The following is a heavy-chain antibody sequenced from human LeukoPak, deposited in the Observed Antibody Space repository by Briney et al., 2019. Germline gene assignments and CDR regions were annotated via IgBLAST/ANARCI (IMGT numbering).Heavy chain of an antibody. CDR1: GGSISSGSYY. CDR3: ARDYYGSGSYSYYMDV. J-gene: IGHJ6*03. Sequence: SETLSLTCTVSGGSISSGSYYWSWIRQPAGKGLEWIGRIYTSGSTNYNPSLKSRVTISVDTSKNQFSLKLSSVTAADTAVYYCARDYYGSGSYSYYMDVWGKGTTVTVSS. V-gene: IGHV4-61*02. D-gene: IGHD3-10*01. CDR2: IYTSGST.